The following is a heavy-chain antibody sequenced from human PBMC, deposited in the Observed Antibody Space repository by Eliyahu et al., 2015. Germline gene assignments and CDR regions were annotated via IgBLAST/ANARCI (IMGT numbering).Heavy chain of an antibody. CDR3: ARDSSGWYHRNTPLF. CDR2: ISSSGSTI. Sequence: QVQLVESGGGLVKPGGSLRLSCAASGFXFSDYYMSWIPQGPGKGLEWVSYISSSGSTIYYADSVKGRFTISRDNAKNSLYLQMNSLRAEDTAVYYCARDSSGWYHRNTPLFWGQGTLVTVSS. J-gene: IGHJ4*02. D-gene: IGHD6-19*01. CDR1: GFXFSDYY. V-gene: IGHV3-11*01.